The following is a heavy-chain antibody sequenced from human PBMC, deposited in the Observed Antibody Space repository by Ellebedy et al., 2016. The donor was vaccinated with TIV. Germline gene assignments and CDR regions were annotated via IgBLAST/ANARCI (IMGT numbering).Heavy chain of an antibody. CDR3: ARDPGYSSGNFGVIDV. J-gene: IGHJ3*01. CDR1: GFSFRNFW. Sequence: PGGSLRLSCAASGFSFRNFWMSWLRQAPGKGLEWVANIKEDGSRRHFADSVKGRFTISRDNANNSLYLQMSGLRAEDTAVYFCARDPGYSSGNFGVIDVWGQGTMVSVSS. V-gene: IGHV3-7*03. D-gene: IGHD6-19*01. CDR2: IKEDGSRR.